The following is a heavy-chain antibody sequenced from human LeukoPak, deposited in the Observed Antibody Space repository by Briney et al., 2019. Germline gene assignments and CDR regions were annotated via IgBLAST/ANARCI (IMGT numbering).Heavy chain of an antibody. CDR3: ARVGYCSSTSCYPVDP. Sequence: ASVKVSCKASGGTFSSYAISWVRQAPGQGLEWMGGIIPIFGTANYAQKFQGRVTITADESTSTAYMELSSLRSEDTAVYYCARVGYCSSTSCYPVDPWGQGTLVTVSS. CDR1: GGTFSSYA. V-gene: IGHV1-69*13. J-gene: IGHJ5*02. D-gene: IGHD2-2*03. CDR2: IIPIFGTA.